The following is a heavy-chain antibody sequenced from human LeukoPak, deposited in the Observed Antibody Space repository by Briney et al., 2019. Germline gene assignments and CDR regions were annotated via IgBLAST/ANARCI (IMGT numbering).Heavy chain of an antibody. CDR3: ARAPVMDYYDSSGPYAFDI. Sequence: SETLSLTCTVSSGSISSYYWSWIRQPPGKGLEWIGEINHSGSTNYNPSLKSRVTISVDTSKNQFSLKLSSVTAADTAVYYCARAPVMDYYDSSGPYAFDIWGQGTMVTVSS. J-gene: IGHJ3*02. D-gene: IGHD3-22*01. V-gene: IGHV4-34*01. CDR2: INHSGST. CDR1: SGSISSYY.